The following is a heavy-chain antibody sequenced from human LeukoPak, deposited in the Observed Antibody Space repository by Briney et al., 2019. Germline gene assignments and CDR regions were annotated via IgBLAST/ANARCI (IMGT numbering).Heavy chain of an antibody. CDR1: GFIFGDFG. V-gene: IGHV3-48*04. J-gene: IGHJ4*02. CDR2: IDTSSSTI. CDR3: ARDMGYSGSWPGYFDY. Sequence: GGSLRLSCTASGFIFGDFGINWFRQAPGKGLEWVSYIDTSSSTIYYADSVKGRFTISRDNAKNSLYLQMKSLRAEDTTVYYCARDMGYSGSWPGYFDYWGQGVLVTVSS. D-gene: IGHD1-26*01.